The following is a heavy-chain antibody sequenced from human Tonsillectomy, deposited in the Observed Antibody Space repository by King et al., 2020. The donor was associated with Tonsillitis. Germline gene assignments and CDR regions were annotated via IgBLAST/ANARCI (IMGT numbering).Heavy chain of an antibody. CDR1: GFTFSNAW. J-gene: IGHJ4*02. CDR2: IKSKTDGGTT. D-gene: IGHD3-9*01. CDR3: TTVPDILTGNDY. V-gene: IGHV3-15*01. Sequence: VQLVESGGGLVKPGGSLRLSCAASGFTFSNAWMSWVRQAPGKGLEWVGRIKSKTDGGTTDYAAPVKGRFTISRDESKNTLYLQMNSLKTEDTAVYYCTTVPDILTGNDYWGQGTLVTVSS.